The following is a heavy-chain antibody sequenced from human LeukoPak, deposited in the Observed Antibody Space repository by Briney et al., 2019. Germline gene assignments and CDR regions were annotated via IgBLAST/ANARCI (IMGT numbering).Heavy chain of an antibody. CDR2: ISSPGTTI. CDR3: ARLTTLTPPWFDP. CDR1: GFPFSAYY. Sequence: GGSLRLSCAASGFPFSAYYMSWPCQAPGKGLEWLSYISSPGTTIYYEDSAKGRFTISRDNTRNSLYLQINSLRAEDTAVYYCARLTTLTPPWFDPWGQGTLVTVSS. J-gene: IGHJ5*02. V-gene: IGHV3-11*01. D-gene: IGHD4-17*01.